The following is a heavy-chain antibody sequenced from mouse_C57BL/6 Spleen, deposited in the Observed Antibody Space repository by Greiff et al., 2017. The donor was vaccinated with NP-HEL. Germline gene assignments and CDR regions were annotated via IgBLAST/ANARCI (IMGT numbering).Heavy chain of an antibody. Sequence: DVKLQESGGGLVQPKGSLKLSCAASGFSFNTYAMNWVRQAPGKGLEWVARIRSKSNNYATYYADSVKDRFTISRDDSESMLYLQMNNLKTEDTAMYYCVRGGYDRGFAYWGQGTLVTVSA. CDR3: VRGGYDRGFAY. CDR2: IRSKSNNYAT. CDR1: GFSFNTYA. V-gene: IGHV10-1*01. D-gene: IGHD2-2*01. J-gene: IGHJ3*01.